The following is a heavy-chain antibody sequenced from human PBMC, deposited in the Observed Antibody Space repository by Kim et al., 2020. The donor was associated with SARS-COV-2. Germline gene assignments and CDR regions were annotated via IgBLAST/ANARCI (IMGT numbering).Heavy chain of an antibody. CDR3: ARGTRQWLVRGPYYYYMDV. Sequence: SETLSLTCAVYGGSFSGYYWSWIRQPPGKGLEWIGEINHSGSTNYNPSFKSRVTISVDTSKNQFSLKLSTVTAADTAVYYCARGTRQWLVRGPYYYYMDV. CDR2: INHSGST. D-gene: IGHD6-19*01. CDR1: GGSFSGYY. V-gene: IGHV4-34*01. J-gene: IGHJ6*03.